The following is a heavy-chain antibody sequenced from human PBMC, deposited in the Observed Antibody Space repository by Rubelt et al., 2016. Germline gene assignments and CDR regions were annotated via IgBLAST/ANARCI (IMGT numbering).Heavy chain of an antibody. CDR1: GFTVSSHH. D-gene: IGHD5-18*01. CDR2: IYSGGST. V-gene: IGHV3-66*04. CDR3: ARLAPGNSYGPFDY. J-gene: IGHJ4*02. Sequence: CGGGLVQPGGSLRLSCAASGFTVSSHHMSWVRQAPGKGLEWVSLIYSGGSTYYADSVKGRFIISRDNSKNTVYLQMNSLRAEDTAVYYCARLAPGNSYGPFDYWGQGTLVTVSS.